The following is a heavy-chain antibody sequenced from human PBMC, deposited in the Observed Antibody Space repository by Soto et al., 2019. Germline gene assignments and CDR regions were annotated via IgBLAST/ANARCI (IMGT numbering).Heavy chain of an antibody. CDR1: GLTFSSYS. Sequence: PGGSLRLSCAASGLTFSSYSMNWVRQAPGKGLEWVSSISSSSSYIYYADSVKGRFTISRDNAKNSLYLQMNSLRAEDTAVYYCARDRRILLRLYGMDVWGQGTTVTVSS. V-gene: IGHV3-21*01. CDR2: ISSSSSYI. CDR3: ARDRRILLRLYGMDV. J-gene: IGHJ6*02. D-gene: IGHD2-15*01.